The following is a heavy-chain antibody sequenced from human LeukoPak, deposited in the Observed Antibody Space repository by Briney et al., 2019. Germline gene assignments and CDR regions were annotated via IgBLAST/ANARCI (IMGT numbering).Heavy chain of an antibody. CDR3: ARDRDSSGYYYAFDY. J-gene: IGHJ4*02. CDR1: GGSISSYY. V-gene: IGHV4-59*01. Sequence: SETLSLTCTVSGGSISSYYWSWIRQPPGKGLEWIGYIYHSGSTNYNPSLESRVTISVDTSKNQFSLKLSSATAADTAVYYCARDRDSSGYYYAFDYWGQGTLVTVSS. D-gene: IGHD3-22*01. CDR2: IYHSGST.